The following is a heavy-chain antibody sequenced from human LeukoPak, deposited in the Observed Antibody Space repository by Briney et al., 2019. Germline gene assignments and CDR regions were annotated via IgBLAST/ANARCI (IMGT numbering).Heavy chain of an antibody. CDR2: ISWDGGST. CDR3: AKDQSPEYCSSTSCFPPPSIDY. CDR1: GFTFDDYA. D-gene: IGHD2-2*01. Sequence: GGSLRLSCAASGFTFDDYAMHWVRQAPGKGLEWVSLISWDGGSTYYADSVKGRFTISRDNSKNSLYLQMNSLRAEDTALYYCAKDQSPEYCSSTSCFPPPSIDYWGQGTLVTVSS. V-gene: IGHV3-43D*03. J-gene: IGHJ4*02.